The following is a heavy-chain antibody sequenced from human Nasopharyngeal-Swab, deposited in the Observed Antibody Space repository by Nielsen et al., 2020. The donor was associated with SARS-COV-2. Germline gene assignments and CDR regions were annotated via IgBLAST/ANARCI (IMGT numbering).Heavy chain of an antibody. V-gene: IGHV3-30*16. J-gene: IGHJ6*03. CDR3: AKDTVRRAFWRPDMDV. CDR2: ISYNGNNK. Sequence: WIRQPPGKGLQWLAVISYNGNNKYYGDSVRGRFTISRDNSKNTLYLQMDSLKPEDTAVYYCAKDTVRRAFWRPDMDVWGKGTTVTVSS. D-gene: IGHD3-3*02.